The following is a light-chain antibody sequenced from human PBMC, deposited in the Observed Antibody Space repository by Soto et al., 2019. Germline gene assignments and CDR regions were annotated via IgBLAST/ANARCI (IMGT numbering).Light chain of an antibody. CDR1: QSVSSSY. V-gene: IGKV3-20*01. CDR2: GAS. CDR3: QQYGRT. J-gene: IGKJ1*01. Sequence: EIVLTQSPGTLSLSPGERATLSCRASQSVSSSYLAWYQQKPGQAPRLLIYGASSRATGIPDRFSGSGSGTDFTHTISILEPEDFAVYYCQQYGRTFGQGTKVEIK.